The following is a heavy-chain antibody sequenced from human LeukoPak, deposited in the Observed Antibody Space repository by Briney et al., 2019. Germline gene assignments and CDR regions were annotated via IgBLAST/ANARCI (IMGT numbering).Heavy chain of an antibody. D-gene: IGHD4-23*01. Sequence: GRPLRLSCAASVFTFSSYGMHWVRQAPGKGLEWVAVISYDGSNKYYVDSVKGRFTISRDNSKNTLYLQMNSLRAEDTAVYYCAKDKTTVVTKPRNYFDYWGQGTLVTVSS. J-gene: IGHJ4*02. V-gene: IGHV3-30*18. CDR2: ISYDGSNK. CDR1: VFTFSSYG. CDR3: AKDKTTVVTKPRNYFDY.